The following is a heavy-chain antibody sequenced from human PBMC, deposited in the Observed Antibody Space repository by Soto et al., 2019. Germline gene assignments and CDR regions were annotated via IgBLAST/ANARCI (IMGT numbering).Heavy chain of an antibody. CDR1: GGSISSYY. J-gene: IGHJ6*02. D-gene: IGHD2-15*01. V-gene: IGHV4-59*01. CDR2: IYYSGST. CDR3: ARGGGYCSGGSCYWYYYYGMDV. Sequence: SETLSLTCTVSGGSISSYYWSWIRQPPGKGLEWIGYIYYSGSTNYNPSLKSRVTISVDTSKNQFSLKLSSVTAADTAVYYCARGGGYCSGGSCYWYYYYGMDVCGQRTTVTVSS.